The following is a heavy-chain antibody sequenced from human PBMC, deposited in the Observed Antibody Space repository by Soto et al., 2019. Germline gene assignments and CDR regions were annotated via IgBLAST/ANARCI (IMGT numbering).Heavy chain of an antibody. CDR3: AKVETGQPEDFYS. D-gene: IGHD3-3*01. Sequence: QEQLVESGGGVVQPGRSLRLSCAAAGFAFSNQGMHCVRRAPGKGLEWVALISHDGQNIYYADSVKGRFAVSRDKSKNILFLQLCSLRPNDTAVYYCAKVETGQPEDFYSCGLGTMVTVSS. CDR1: GFAFSNQG. V-gene: IGHV3-30*18. J-gene: IGHJ5*02. CDR2: ISHDGQNI.